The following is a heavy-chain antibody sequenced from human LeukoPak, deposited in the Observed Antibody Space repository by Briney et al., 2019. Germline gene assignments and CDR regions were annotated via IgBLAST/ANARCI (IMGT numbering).Heavy chain of an antibody. CDR2: MNPNSGNT. CDR3: ARAPEGWLRSKWFGP. CDR1: GYTFTSYD. J-gene: IGHJ5*02. V-gene: IGHV1-8*01. Sequence: ASVKVSCKASGYTFTSYDINWVRQATGQGLEWMGWMNPNSGNTGYAQKFQGRVTMTRNTSISTAYMELSSLRSEDTAVYYCARAPEGWLRSKWFGPWGQGTLVTVSS. D-gene: IGHD5-12*01.